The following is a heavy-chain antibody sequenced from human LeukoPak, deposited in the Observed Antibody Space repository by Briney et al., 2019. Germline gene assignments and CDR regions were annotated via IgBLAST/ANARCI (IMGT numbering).Heavy chain of an antibody. CDR1: GGSISSYY. CDR3: ARQNTYYDFWSGYWGDYYYGMDV. D-gene: IGHD3-3*01. CDR2: TYYSGST. Sequence: SETLSLTCTVSGGSISSYYWSWIRQPPGKGLEWIGYTYYSGSTNYNPSLKSRVTISVDTSKNQFSLKLSSVPAADTAVYYCARQNTYYDFWSGYWGDYYYGMDVWGQGTTVTVSS. J-gene: IGHJ6*02. V-gene: IGHV4-59*08.